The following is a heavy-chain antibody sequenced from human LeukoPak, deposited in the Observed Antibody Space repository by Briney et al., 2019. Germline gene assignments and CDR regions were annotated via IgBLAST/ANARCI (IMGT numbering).Heavy chain of an antibody. Sequence: PSETLSLTCTVSGGSISSGGYYWSWIRQAPGKGLEWVANINEDGSTQNYVDSVRGRFTISRDNPKSTLYLEMNSLRAEDAAVYYCARDAGYDRFDYWGQGTLVTVSS. CDR2: INEDGSTQ. CDR1: GGSISSGGYY. CDR3: ARDAGYDRFDY. V-gene: IGHV3-7*05. D-gene: IGHD3-22*01. J-gene: IGHJ4*02.